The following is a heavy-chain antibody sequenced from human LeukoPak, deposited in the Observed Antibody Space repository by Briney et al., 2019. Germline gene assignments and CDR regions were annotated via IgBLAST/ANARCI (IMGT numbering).Heavy chain of an antibody. CDR2: ISWNSGSI. J-gene: IGHJ6*02. Sequence: GGSLRLSCAASGFTFDDYAMHWVRQAPGKSLEWVSGISWNSGSIGYADSVKGRFTISRDNAKNSLYLQMNSLRAEDTALYYCAKEVYGMDVWGQGTTVTVSS. CDR1: GFTFDDYA. CDR3: AKEVYGMDV. V-gene: IGHV3-9*01.